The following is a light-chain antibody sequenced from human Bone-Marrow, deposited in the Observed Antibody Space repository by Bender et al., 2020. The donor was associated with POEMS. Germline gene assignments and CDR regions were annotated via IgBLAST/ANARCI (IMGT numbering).Light chain of an antibody. Sequence: QSALTQPASVSGSPGQSITISCAGTSSDIGSYNLVSWYQQHPGNAPKLIIYDASERPSGVSDRSSVSKYGNTASLTISCLQAEDEAYYYCCSYARSKTYVFGTGTKVAVI. CDR3: CSYARSKTYV. CDR1: SSDIGSYNL. J-gene: IGLJ1*01. V-gene: IGLV2-23*01. CDR2: DAS.